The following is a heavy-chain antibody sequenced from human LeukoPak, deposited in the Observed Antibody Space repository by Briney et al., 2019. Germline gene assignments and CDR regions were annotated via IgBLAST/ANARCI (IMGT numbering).Heavy chain of an antibody. D-gene: IGHD5-18*01. J-gene: IGHJ4*02. CDR3: ASRGYTYGHFDY. CDR1: GGPISSGDYY. CDR2: IYYSGST. Sequence: SETLSLTCTVSGGPISSGDYYWSWIRQPPGKALEWIGYIYYSGSTYYNPSLKSRVTISIDTSKNQFSLKLSSVTAADTAMYYCASRGYTYGHFDYWGPGTLVTVSS. V-gene: IGHV4-30-4*01.